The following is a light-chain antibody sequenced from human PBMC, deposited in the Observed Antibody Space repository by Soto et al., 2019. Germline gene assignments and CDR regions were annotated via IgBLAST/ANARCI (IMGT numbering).Light chain of an antibody. CDR1: QIVGTY. J-gene: IGKJ4*01. Sequence: PGERATLSCRASQIVGTYFAWYQQKPGQAPRLLIYDSSNRATGIPARFSGSGSGTDFTLTISSLEPEDFAVYYCQQRSDWPSTFGGGTKVEIK. V-gene: IGKV3-11*01. CDR3: QQRSDWPST. CDR2: DSS.